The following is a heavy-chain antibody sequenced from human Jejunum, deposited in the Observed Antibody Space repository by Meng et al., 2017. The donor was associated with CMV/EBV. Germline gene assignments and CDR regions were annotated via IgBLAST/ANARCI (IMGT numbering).Heavy chain of an antibody. J-gene: IGHJ4*02. CDR2: VSGSGGTT. V-gene: IGHV3-23*01. Sequence: ADSGFTFSNNWMHWVRQAPGKGLEWVSTVSGSGGTTYYADSVKGRFTVSRDNSKNTVYLQMNSLRAEDTAVYYCAKQGYSNDLDYWGQGTLVTVSS. CDR1: GFTFSNNW. CDR3: AKQGYSNDLDY. D-gene: IGHD4-11*01.